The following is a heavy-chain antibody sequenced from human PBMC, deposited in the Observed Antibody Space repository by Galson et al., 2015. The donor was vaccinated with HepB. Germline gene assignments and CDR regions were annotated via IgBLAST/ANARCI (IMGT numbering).Heavy chain of an antibody. Sequence: SLRLSCAASGFTFSSYAMHWVRQAPGKGLEYVSAISSNGGSTYYANSVKGRFTISRDNSKNTLYLQMGSLRAEDMAVYYCARLDRYSSSWHDEDYFDYWGQGTLVTVSS. V-gene: IGHV3-64*01. D-gene: IGHD6-13*01. J-gene: IGHJ4*02. CDR2: ISSNGGST. CDR3: ARLDRYSSSWHDEDYFDY. CDR1: GFTFSSYA.